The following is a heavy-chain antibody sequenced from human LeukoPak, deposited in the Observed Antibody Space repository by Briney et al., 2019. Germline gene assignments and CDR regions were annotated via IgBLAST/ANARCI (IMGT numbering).Heavy chain of an antibody. Sequence: VASVKVSCEASGYTFTSYYMHWVRQAPGQGLEWMGIINPSGGSTSYAQKFQGRVTMTRDTSTSTVYMELSSLRSEDTAVYYCARAAQGELLGYNWFDPWGQGTLVTVSS. D-gene: IGHD1-26*01. CDR3: ARAAQGELLGYNWFDP. V-gene: IGHV1-46*01. J-gene: IGHJ5*02. CDR1: GYTFTSYY. CDR2: INPSGGST.